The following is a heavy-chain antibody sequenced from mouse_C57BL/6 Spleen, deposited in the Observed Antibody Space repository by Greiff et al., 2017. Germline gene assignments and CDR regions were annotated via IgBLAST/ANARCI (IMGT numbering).Heavy chain of an antibody. CDR3: ARGGVGYYGYDGWYFDV. V-gene: IGHV5-17*01. J-gene: IGHJ1*03. D-gene: IGHD2-2*01. CDR1: GFTFSDYG. Sequence: EVNVVESGGGLVKPGGSLKLSCAASGFTFSDYGMHWVRQAPEKGLEWVAYISSGSSTIYYADTVKGRFTISRDNAKNTLFLQMTSLRSEDTAMYYCARGGVGYYGYDGWYFDVWGTGTTVTVSS. CDR2: ISSGSSTI.